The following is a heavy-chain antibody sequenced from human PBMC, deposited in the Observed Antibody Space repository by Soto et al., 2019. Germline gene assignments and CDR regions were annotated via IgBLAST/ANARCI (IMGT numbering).Heavy chain of an antibody. D-gene: IGHD3-22*01. CDR2: ISAYNGNT. J-gene: IGHJ6*02. CDR3: ARVIERVARGYYYSGMDV. V-gene: IGHV1-18*01. Sequence: VQLVQSGAEVKKPGASVKVSCKASGYTFTSYGISWVRQAPGQGLEWMGWISAYNGNTNYAQKLQGRVTMTTDTTTSTAYMELRSLRSDDTAVYYCARVIERVARGYYYSGMDVWGQGTTVTVSS. CDR1: GYTFTSYG.